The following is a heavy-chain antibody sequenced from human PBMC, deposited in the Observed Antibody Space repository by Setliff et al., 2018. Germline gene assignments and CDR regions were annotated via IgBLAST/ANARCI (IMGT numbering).Heavy chain of an antibody. CDR2: IFYDGSEK. D-gene: IGHD4-4*01. CDR3: ARDNGRLPTEKSPYYFYYMDV. CDR1: GFTFSTYA. V-gene: IGHV3-33*08. J-gene: IGHJ6*03. Sequence: GGSLRLSCAASGFTFSTYAMHWVRQAPGKGLEWVGYIFYDGSEKYYADSVKGRFTISRDNSKNTMYLQMNSLGAEDTAVYYCARDNGRLPTEKSPYYFYYMDVWGEGTTVTVSS.